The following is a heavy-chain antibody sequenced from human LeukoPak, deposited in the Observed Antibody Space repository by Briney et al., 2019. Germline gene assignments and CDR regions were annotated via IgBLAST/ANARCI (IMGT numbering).Heavy chain of an antibody. CDR3: ARESYYYDSSGYYLVDY. Sequence: SGGSLRLSCAASGFTFNSYEMNWVRQAPGKGLEWVSYISISGSTIYYADSVKGRFTISRDNAKNSLYLQMNSLRAEDTAVYYCARESYYYDSSGYYLVDYWGQGTLVTVSS. J-gene: IGHJ4*02. CDR2: ISISGSTI. V-gene: IGHV3-48*03. CDR1: GFTFNSYE. D-gene: IGHD3-22*01.